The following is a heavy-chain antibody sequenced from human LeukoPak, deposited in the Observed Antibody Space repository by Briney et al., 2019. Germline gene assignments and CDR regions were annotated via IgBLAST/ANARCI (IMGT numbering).Heavy chain of an antibody. J-gene: IGHJ4*02. V-gene: IGHV3-21*01. Sequence: GGSLRLSCAASGVTFSSYSMNWVRQAPGKGLEWVSSISSSSSYIYYADSVKGRFTISRDNAKISLYLQMNSLRAEDTAVYYCAREGEYCSGGSCYYFDYWGQGTLVTVSS. CDR3: AREGEYCSGGSCYYFDY. D-gene: IGHD2-15*01. CDR1: GVTFSSYS. CDR2: ISSSSSYI.